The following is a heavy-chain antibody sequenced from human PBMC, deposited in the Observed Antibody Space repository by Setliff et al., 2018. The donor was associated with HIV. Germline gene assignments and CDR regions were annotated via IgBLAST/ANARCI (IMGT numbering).Heavy chain of an antibody. Sequence: SETLSLTCSVTGGSIRSYYWSWIRQSPGKGLEWIGYIYFSGSTSYNPSLKSRLTISVDTSKNQFSLKLNSVTAADTAVYYCARLTRITTAGYWGQGTLVTVSS. V-gene: IGHV4-59*08. D-gene: IGHD6-13*01. CDR3: ARLTRITTAGY. CDR2: IYFSGST. J-gene: IGHJ4*02. CDR1: GGSIRSYY.